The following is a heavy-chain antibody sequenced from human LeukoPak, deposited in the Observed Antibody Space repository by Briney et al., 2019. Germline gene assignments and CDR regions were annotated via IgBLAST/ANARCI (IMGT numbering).Heavy chain of an antibody. J-gene: IGHJ5*02. Sequence: SETLSLTCNVSGGSMSNIYYWGWIRQPPGKGLEWIGNIFYSGITYYNPSLRSRVTIAIDTSKSQFSLKLTSVTAADTAIYYCAREALKFANVGNASWGQGMLVTVS. CDR1: GGSMSNIYY. V-gene: IGHV4-39*02. CDR2: IFYSGIT. D-gene: IGHD3-16*01. CDR3: AREALKFANVGNAS.